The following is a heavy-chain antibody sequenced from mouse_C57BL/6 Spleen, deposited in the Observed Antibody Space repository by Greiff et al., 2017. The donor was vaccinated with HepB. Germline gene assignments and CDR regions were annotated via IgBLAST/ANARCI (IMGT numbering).Heavy chain of an antibody. J-gene: IGHJ3*01. CDR3: ARGGYDQRFAY. CDR1: GYAFSSSW. V-gene: IGHV1-82*01. Sequence: VQLQQSGPELVKPGASVKISCKASGYAFSSSWMNWVKQRPGKGLEWIGRIYPGDGDTNYNGKFKGKATLTADKSSSTAYMQLSSLTSEDSAVYFCARGGYDQRFAYWGQGTLVTVSA. CDR2: IYPGDGDT. D-gene: IGHD2-10*02.